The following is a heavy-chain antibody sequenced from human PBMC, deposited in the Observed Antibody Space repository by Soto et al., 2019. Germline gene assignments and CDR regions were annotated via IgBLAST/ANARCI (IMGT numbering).Heavy chain of an antibody. J-gene: IGHJ4*02. CDR3: AALDGALDY. Sequence: SETLSLTCTVSGDSFSSYYWTWIRQPPGKRLEWVAYIFHTGNTNYNPSPKSRVTISVDTSKNQFSLKLRSVTPADTAVYYCAALDGALDYWGPGTLVTVSS. CDR1: GDSFSSYY. V-gene: IGHV4-59*01. CDR2: IFHTGNT. D-gene: IGHD3-10*01.